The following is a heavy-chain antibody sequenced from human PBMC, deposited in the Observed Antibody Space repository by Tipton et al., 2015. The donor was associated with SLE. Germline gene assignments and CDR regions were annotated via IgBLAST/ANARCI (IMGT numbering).Heavy chain of an antibody. V-gene: IGHV4-34*01. CDR1: GGSFSGYY. CDR2: INQSGST. Sequence: TLSLTCAVYGGSFSGYYWSWIRQPPGKGLEWIGEINQSGSTNYNPSLKSRVTISVDTSKIQFSLRLSSVTAADTAVYYCARVLSSSWSFDYWGQGTLVTVSS. D-gene: IGHD6-13*01. J-gene: IGHJ4*02. CDR3: ARVLSSSWSFDY.